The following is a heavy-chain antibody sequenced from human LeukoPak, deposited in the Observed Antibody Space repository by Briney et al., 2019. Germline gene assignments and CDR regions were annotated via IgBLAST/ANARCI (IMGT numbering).Heavy chain of an antibody. J-gene: IGHJ4*02. Sequence: SVKVSCKASGGTFSSYAISWVRQAPGQGLEWMGGIIPIFGTANYTQKFQGRVTITTDESTSTAYMELSSLRSEDTAVYYCATGGTYCGGNCYPSAYWGQGTLVTVSS. CDR3: ATGGTYCGGNCYPSAY. D-gene: IGHD2-21*01. V-gene: IGHV1-69*05. CDR1: GGTFSSYA. CDR2: IIPIFGTA.